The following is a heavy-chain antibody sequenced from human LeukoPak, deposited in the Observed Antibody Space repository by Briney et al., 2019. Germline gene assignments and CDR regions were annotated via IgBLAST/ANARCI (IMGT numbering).Heavy chain of an antibody. J-gene: IGHJ3*02. Sequence: GGSLRLSCAASGFTFSTYATSWVRQAPGKGLDWVSTISGGGGSTYYADSVKGRFSISRDNSKNTLYLRMNSLRAEDAAVYYCAKVGLWFGELRSFDIWGQGTMVTVST. D-gene: IGHD3-10*01. V-gene: IGHV3-23*01. CDR1: GFTFSTYA. CDR2: ISGGGGST. CDR3: AKVGLWFGELRSFDI.